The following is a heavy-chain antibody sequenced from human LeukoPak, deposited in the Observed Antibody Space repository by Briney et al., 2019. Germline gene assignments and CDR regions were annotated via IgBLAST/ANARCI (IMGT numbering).Heavy chain of an antibody. CDR2: ISWNSGSI. J-gene: IGHJ4*02. D-gene: IGHD4-17*01. V-gene: IGHV3-9*01. CDR3: AKSVGVTNPGDY. Sequence: GGSLRVSCAASGFTFSSYAMSWVRQAPGKGLEWVSGISWNSGSIGYADSVKGRFTISRDNAKNSLYLQMNSLRAEDTALYYCAKSVGVTNPGDYWGQGTLVTVSS. CDR1: GFTFSSYA.